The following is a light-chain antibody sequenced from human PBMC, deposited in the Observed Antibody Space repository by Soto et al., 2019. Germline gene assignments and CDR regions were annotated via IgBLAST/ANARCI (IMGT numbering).Light chain of an antibody. V-gene: IGKV4-1*01. CDR1: QSVLYSSNNKNY. CDR2: WAS. J-gene: IGKJ2*01. Sequence: DIVMTQSPDSLAVSLGERATINCKSSQSVLYSSNNKNYLAWYQQKPGQPPKLLIYWASTRESGVPDRFSGSGSGTDFTLTISSLQAEDVAVYSCQQYYSSPPTFGQGTKLEIE. CDR3: QQYYSSPPT.